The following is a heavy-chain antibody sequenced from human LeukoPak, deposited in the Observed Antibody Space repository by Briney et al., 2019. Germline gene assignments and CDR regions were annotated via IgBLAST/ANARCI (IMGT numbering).Heavy chain of an antibody. Sequence: PGGSLRLSCAASGFTFSTYSMNWVRQAPGKGLEWVSSISRTSTYIYYADSVKGRYTISRDNAKNSLYLQMNSLRAEDTAVYYCTRDPNWAHFDCWGQGTLVTVSS. CDR1: GFTFSTYS. D-gene: IGHD7-27*01. J-gene: IGHJ4*02. V-gene: IGHV3-21*01. CDR3: TRDPNWAHFDC. CDR2: ISRTSTYI.